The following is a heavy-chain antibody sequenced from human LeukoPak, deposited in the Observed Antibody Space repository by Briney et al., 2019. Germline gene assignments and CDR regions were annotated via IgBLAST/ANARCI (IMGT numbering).Heavy chain of an antibody. V-gene: IGHV4-38-2*02. CDR3: ARDLDWLNYYFDY. J-gene: IGHJ4*02. D-gene: IGHD3-9*01. CDR1: GYSISSGYY. Sequence: SETLSLTCTVSGYSISSGYYWGWIRQPPGKGLEWIGTIYHSGSTYYNPSLKSRVAISVDTSKNQFSLKLSSVTAADTAVYYCARDLDWLNYYFDYWGQGTLVTVSS. CDR2: IYHSGST.